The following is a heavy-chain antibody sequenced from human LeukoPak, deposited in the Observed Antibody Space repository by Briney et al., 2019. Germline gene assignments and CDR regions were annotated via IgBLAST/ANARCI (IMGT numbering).Heavy chain of an antibody. J-gene: IGHJ4*02. CDR2: IRRKAHGGTT. CDR3: TRVTYYYDNSGYFHFDS. V-gene: IGHV3-49*03. CDR1: GSPFGDYA. Sequence: AGGPLTLPCTTSGSPFGDYAMSWFRKAPGKGREWVSFIRRKAHGGTTEYAASVKGRFSSSRDDSKSIAYLQMNSLKTEDTAVYFCTRVTYYYDNSGYFHFDSWGQGSLVTVSS. D-gene: IGHD3-22*01.